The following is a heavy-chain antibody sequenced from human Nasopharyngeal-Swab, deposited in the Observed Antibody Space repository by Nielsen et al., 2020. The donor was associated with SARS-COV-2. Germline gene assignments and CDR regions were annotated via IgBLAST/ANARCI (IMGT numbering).Heavy chain of an antibody. CDR1: GFTFSYYW. Sequence: GGSLRLSCAASGFTFSYYWMSWARQAPGKGLEWVANIKQDGSEKYYVDSVKGRFTISRDNAKNSVYLQMNSLRAEDTAVYYCARSRIDYWGQGTLVTVSS. CDR2: IKQDGSEK. V-gene: IGHV3-7*01. J-gene: IGHJ4*02. CDR3: ARSRIDY.